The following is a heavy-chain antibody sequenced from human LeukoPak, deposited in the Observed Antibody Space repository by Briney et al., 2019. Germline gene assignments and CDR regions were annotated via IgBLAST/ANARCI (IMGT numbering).Heavy chain of an antibody. CDR2: ISNSGSGT. J-gene: IGHJ3*02. Sequence: GGSLRLSCAASGFTFSDYYMGWIRQAPGKGLEWASYISNSGSGTYYPDSVKGRFTISRDNAKKSLYLQVKSLRAEDTAVYYCARALNDAFDIWGQGTMVTVSS. V-gene: IGHV3-11*04. CDR1: GFTFSDYY. CDR3: ARALNDAFDI.